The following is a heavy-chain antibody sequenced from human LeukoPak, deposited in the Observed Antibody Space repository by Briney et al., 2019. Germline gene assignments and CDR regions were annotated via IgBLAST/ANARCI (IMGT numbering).Heavy chain of an antibody. CDR1: GFTFSSYA. CDR3: ARDLVVTAIHYFQH. CDR2: ISYEGSNK. Sequence: GGSLRLSCAASGFTFSSYAMHWVRQAPGKGLEWVAVISYEGSNKQYADSVKGRFTISRGNSKNTLDLQMNSLRAEDTAVYYCARDLVVTAIHYFQHWGQGTLVTVSS. V-gene: IGHV3-30-3*01. J-gene: IGHJ1*01. D-gene: IGHD2-21*02.